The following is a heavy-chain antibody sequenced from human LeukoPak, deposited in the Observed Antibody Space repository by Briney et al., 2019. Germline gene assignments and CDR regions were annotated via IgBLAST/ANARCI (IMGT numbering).Heavy chain of an antibody. Sequence: GGSLRLSCSVSGFTFSTYAMHWVRQAPGKGLEYVSAISSNGNNTYYADSVKGRFTISRDNSKNTLYLQMSSLRADDTAVYYCVRGTGYWGQGTLVTVSS. CDR3: VRGTGY. V-gene: IGHV3-64D*06. CDR2: ISSNGNNT. CDR1: GFTFSTYA. J-gene: IGHJ4*02.